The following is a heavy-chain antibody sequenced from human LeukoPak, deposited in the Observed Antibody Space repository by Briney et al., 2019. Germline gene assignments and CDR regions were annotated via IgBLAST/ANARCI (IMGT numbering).Heavy chain of an antibody. CDR1: GGTFSSYA. V-gene: IGHV1-69*05. CDR2: IIPIFGTA. D-gene: IGHD5-18*01. Sequence: SVKVSCKASGGTFSSYAISWVRQAPGQGLEWMGGIIPIFGTANYAQKFQGRVTITTDESTSTAYMELSSLRSEDTAVYYCARALSVDTAMVNRIYYYYYYMDVWGKGATVTASS. J-gene: IGHJ6*03. CDR3: ARALSVDTAMVNRIYYYYYYMDV.